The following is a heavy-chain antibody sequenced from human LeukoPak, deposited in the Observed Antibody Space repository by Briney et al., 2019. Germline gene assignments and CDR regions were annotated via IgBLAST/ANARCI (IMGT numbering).Heavy chain of an antibody. J-gene: IGHJ4*02. Sequence: PGGSLRLSCVASDFTSSNFGMHWVRQAPGKGLEWLSFIRYDGSNNYHADSVKGRFSISRDNSKNTLHLQMNTLRPDDTAVYYCARDPSNTSGRNVYFDYWGQGTLVTVSS. D-gene: IGHD6-19*01. CDR3: ARDPSNTSGRNVYFDY. CDR2: IRYDGSNN. CDR1: DFTSSNFG. V-gene: IGHV3-30*02.